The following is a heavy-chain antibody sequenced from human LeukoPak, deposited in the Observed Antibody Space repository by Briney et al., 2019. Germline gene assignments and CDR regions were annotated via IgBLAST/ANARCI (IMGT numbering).Heavy chain of an antibody. V-gene: IGHV1-46*01. D-gene: IGHD2-2*02. CDR2: INPSGGSA. CDR3: ARVAAEVVGVPGAIGFGWLRRDYYYMDV. J-gene: IGHJ6*03. Sequence: GASVKVSCKASGYTFTSYYMHWVRQAPGQGLEWMGIINPSGGSASYAQRFQGRVTMTSDTSTSTVYMELSSLRSEDTAVYYCARVAAEVVGVPGAIGFGWLRRDYYYMDVWGKGTTVTVSS. CDR1: GYTFTSYY.